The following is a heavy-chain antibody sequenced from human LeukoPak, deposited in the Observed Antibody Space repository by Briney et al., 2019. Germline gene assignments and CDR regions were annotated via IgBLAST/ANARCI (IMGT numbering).Heavy chain of an antibody. D-gene: IGHD2-2*03. CDR3: ARHGSTDYFDY. Sequence: SESLSLTCAVSGGSISSTTSYWGWIRQPPGKGLEWIGGIYYSGSTFYNPSLKSRVTISVDTSKNQPSLRLSSVTAADTAVYYCARHGSTDYFDYWGQGTLVTVSS. CDR1: GGSISSTTSY. CDR2: IYYSGST. J-gene: IGHJ4*02. V-gene: IGHV4-39*01.